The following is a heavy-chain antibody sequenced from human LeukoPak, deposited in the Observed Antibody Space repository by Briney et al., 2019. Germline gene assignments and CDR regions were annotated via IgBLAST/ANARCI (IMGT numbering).Heavy chain of an antibody. V-gene: IGHV3-30*02. CDR1: AFTFSSYG. CDR2: IRFDGSNK. J-gene: IGHJ4*02. Sequence: GGSLRLSCAASAFTFSSYGMHWVRQAPGKGLEWVAFIRFDGSNKYYADSLKGRFTISRDNSKNTLYLQMNSLRAEDTAVYYCAKDHHIAAAGNFFDYWGQGTLVTVSS. CDR3: AKDHHIAAAGNFFDY. D-gene: IGHD6-13*01.